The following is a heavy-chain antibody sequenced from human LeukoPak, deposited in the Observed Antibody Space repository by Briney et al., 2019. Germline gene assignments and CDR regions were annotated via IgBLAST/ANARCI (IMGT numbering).Heavy chain of an antibody. CDR1: GFTFGSYA. D-gene: IGHD6-19*01. J-gene: IGHJ4*02. Sequence: GGSLRLSCEASGFTFGSYAMYWVRQAPGKGLEWVAGIFGSGGSAHYADSVKGRFTISRDNSKNTVYLQINKLRVEETAGYYCRKTTPGNSSGQKPAWPVDYWGQGTLVTASS. CDR3: RKTTPGNSSGQKPAWPVDY. V-gene: IGHV3-23*01. CDR2: IFGSGGSA.